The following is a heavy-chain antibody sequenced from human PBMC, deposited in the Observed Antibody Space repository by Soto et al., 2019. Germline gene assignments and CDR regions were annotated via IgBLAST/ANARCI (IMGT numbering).Heavy chain of an antibody. D-gene: IGHD2-15*01. CDR1: GYSFTSYW. Sequence: GEPLKLSCKGSGYSFTSYWIDWVRQMPGKGLELMGIIYPGDSDTRYSPPFQGPVTISADKSISTAFLQWSSLRSEVTAVYYCARVARWDIVVVVAAYNWFDPWGQGTLGTVAS. CDR2: IYPGDSDT. V-gene: IGHV5-51*01. CDR3: ARVARWDIVVVVAAYNWFDP. J-gene: IGHJ5*02.